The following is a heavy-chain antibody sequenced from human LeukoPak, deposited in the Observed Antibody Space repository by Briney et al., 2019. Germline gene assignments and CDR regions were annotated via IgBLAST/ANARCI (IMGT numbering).Heavy chain of an antibody. V-gene: IGHV3-21*01. Sequence: GGSLRLSCAASGFTFSSYSMNWVRQAPGKGLEWVSSISSSSSYIYYADSVKGRFTISRDNAKSSLYLQMNSLRAEDTAVYYCARDRYYDSSGYTKYYYYYMDVWGKGTTVTVSS. CDR3: ARDRYYDSSGYTKYYYYYMDV. CDR1: GFTFSSYS. D-gene: IGHD3-22*01. J-gene: IGHJ6*03. CDR2: ISSSSSYI.